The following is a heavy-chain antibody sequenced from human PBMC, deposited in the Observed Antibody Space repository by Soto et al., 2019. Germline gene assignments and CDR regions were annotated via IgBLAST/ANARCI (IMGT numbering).Heavy chain of an antibody. CDR2: IYYSGST. Sequence: SETLSLTCTVSGGSISSGGYYWSWIRQHPGKGLEWIGYIYYSGSTTYNSSLKGRVTMSVDTSKNQFSLKLSSVTAADTAVYYCARRRYADWAFDYWGQGTLVTVSS. J-gene: IGHJ4*02. D-gene: IGHD3-9*01. CDR1: GGSISSGGYY. CDR3: ARRRYADWAFDY. V-gene: IGHV4-61*08.